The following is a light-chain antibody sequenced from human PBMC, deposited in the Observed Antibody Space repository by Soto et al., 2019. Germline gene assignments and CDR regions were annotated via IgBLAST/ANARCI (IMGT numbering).Light chain of an antibody. CDR3: QHYNSYSEA. CDR1: QSISRS. Sequence: DIQMTQSPSTLSASVRDRVTITCRASQSISRSLAWYQQKPGKAPNLLIYEASSLESGVPSRFSGSGFGTEFTLTISSLQPDDFATYYCQHYNSYSEAFGQGTKVDIK. CDR2: EAS. J-gene: IGKJ1*01. V-gene: IGKV1-5*01.